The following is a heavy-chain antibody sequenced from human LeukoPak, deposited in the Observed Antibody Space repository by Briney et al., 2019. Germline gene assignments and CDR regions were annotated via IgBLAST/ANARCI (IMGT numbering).Heavy chain of an antibody. D-gene: IGHD6-6*01. Sequence: ASVKVSFRXSGYTFTGYYIHWVRQAPRQGLEWMGWINPNSGGRKFAQRFQGRVSMTRDTSITTGYMDLSRLTSDDTAVYYCARGDRSSSILEDAFDLWGPGTMVSVSS. V-gene: IGHV1-2*02. CDR2: INPNSGGR. J-gene: IGHJ3*01. CDR1: GYTFTGYY. CDR3: ARGDRSSSILEDAFDL.